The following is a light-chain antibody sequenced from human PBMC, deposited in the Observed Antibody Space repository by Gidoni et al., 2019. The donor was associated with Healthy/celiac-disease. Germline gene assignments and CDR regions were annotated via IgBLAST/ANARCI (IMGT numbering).Light chain of an antibody. CDR2: AAS. J-gene: IGKJ3*01. V-gene: IGKV1-39*01. CDR3: QQSYSTLFT. CDR1: QSISSY. Sequence: DPVSITCRASQSISSYLNWYQQKPVKAPKLLIYAASSLQSGVPSRFSGSGSGTDFTLTISSLQPEDFATYYCQQSYSTLFTFGPGTKVDIK.